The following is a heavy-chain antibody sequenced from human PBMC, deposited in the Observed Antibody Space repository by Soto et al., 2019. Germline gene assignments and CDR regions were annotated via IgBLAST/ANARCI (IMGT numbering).Heavy chain of an antibody. Sequence: SETLSLTCSVSGGSISVVGYFWSWVRQPPGKGLEWIGHIYYNGSTYYNPSLKSRVTISVDTSKNQFSLRLTSATAADTAVYYCARDEYYGSEIYFYYYGMDVWGQGTTVTVSS. CDR1: GGSISVVGYF. J-gene: IGHJ6*02. D-gene: IGHD3-10*01. CDR2: IYYNGST. V-gene: IGHV4-31*03. CDR3: ARDEYYGSEIYFYYYGMDV.